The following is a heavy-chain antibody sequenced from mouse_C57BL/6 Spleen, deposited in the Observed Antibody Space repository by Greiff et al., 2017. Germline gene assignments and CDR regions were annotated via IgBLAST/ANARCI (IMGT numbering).Heavy chain of an antibody. J-gene: IGHJ4*01. CDR3: TRVSPTTVVAPYAMDY. Sequence: QVQLQQSGAELVRPGASVTLSCKASGYTFTDYEMHWVKQTPVHGLEWIGAIDPETGGTAYNQKFKGKAILTADKSSSTAYMELRSLTSEDSAVYYCTRVSPTTVVAPYAMDYWGQGTSGTVSS. V-gene: IGHV1-15*01. CDR1: GYTFTDYE. D-gene: IGHD1-1*01. CDR2: IDPETGGT.